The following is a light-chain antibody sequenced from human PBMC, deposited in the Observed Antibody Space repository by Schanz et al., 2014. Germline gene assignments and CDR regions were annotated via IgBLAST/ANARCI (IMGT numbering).Light chain of an antibody. V-gene: IGKV3-20*01. Sequence: IVLTQSPGTLSLSPGERATLSCRASQSLSSNHLAWYQQKPGQAPRILIYGASNRSSGIPDRFSDSESGTDYTLASGSQEPEGFEVDYCLQYGASPLATFGGGTMVAIK. CDR3: LQYGASPLAT. J-gene: IGKJ4*01. CDR2: GAS. CDR1: QSLSSNH.